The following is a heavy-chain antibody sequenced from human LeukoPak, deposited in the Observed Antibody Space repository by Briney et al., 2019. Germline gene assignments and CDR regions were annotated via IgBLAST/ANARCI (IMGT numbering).Heavy chain of an antibody. Sequence: PSETLSLTCAASGYSISSGYSWGWIRQPPGKGLEWIGSIYHTGTTYYNPSLKSRLTISVDTSKNQFSLKMTSVTAADMAVYYCARREDYMDVWGKGTAVTVSS. CDR2: IYHTGTT. V-gene: IGHV4-38-2*01. CDR3: ARREDYMDV. CDR1: GYSISSGYS. J-gene: IGHJ6*03.